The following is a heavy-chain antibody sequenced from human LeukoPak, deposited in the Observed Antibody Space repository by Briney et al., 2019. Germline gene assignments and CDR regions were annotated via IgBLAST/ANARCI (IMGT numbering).Heavy chain of an antibody. CDR3: ANYGRAGPAFDI. D-gene: IGHD3-10*01. CDR2: IYYSGST. Sequence: SETLSLTCTVSGGSIRSSYYYWGWIRQPPGKGLEWIGYIYYSGSTNYNPSLKSRVTISVDTSKNQFSLKLSSVTAADTAVYYCANYGRAGPAFDIWGQGTMVTVSS. V-gene: IGHV4-61*05. J-gene: IGHJ3*02. CDR1: GGSIRSSYYY.